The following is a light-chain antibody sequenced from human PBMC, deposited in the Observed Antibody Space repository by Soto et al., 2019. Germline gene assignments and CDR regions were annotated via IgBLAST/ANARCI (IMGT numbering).Light chain of an antibody. Sequence: QSVLTQPPSASWTPGQRVTISCSGSSSNIGSNTINWYQQLPGTAPKLLIYSHNQRPSGVPDQFSGSTSGTSASLAISGLQSEDEADYYCAAWDDSLNGWVFGGGTQLTAL. CDR3: AAWDDSLNGWV. V-gene: IGLV1-44*01. J-gene: IGLJ3*02. CDR2: SHN. CDR1: SSNIGSNT.